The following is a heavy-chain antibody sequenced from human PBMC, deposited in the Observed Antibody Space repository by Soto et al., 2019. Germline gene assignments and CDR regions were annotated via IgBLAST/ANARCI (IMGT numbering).Heavy chain of an antibody. CDR3: ARDLSFYDSSGYYKESDY. D-gene: IGHD3-22*01. V-gene: IGHV3-30-3*01. Sequence: QVQLVESGGGVVQPGRSLRLSCAASGFTFSSYAMHWVRQAPGKGLEWVAVISYDGSNKYYADSVKGRFTISRDNSKNTLYLQMTSLRAEDTAVYYCARDLSFYDSSGYYKESDYWGQGTLVTVSS. CDR1: GFTFSSYA. J-gene: IGHJ4*02. CDR2: ISYDGSNK.